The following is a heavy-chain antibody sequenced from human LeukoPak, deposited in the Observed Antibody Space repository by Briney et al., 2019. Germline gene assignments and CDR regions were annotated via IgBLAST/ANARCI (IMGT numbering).Heavy chain of an antibody. Sequence: SETLSLTCTVSGGSISSSSYYWGWIRQPPGKGLEWIGSIYYSGSTYYNPSLKSRVTISVDTSKNQFSLKLSSVTAADTAVYYCARSAAGICSSTSCYVGSFDIWGQGTMVTVSS. CDR1: GGSISSSSYY. D-gene: IGHD2-2*01. J-gene: IGHJ3*02. CDR2: IYYSGST. V-gene: IGHV4-39*01. CDR3: ARSAAGICSSTSCYVGSFDI.